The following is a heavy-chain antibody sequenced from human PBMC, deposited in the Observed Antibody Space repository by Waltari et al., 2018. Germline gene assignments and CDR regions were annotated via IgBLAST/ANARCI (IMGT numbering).Heavy chain of an antibody. Sequence: EVQLVESGGGLVQPGRSLRLSCTISGFTFDHHVLSWVRQAPGKGLDWVGFIRSKVYGGTTEYAASVKGRFTISRDVSKTIVYLQMNSLKTEDTAVYYCARGEWDVPTGSYWGQGTLVTVTS. D-gene: IGHD1-26*01. CDR1: GFTFDHHV. V-gene: IGHV3-49*04. CDR3: ARGEWDVPTGSY. J-gene: IGHJ4*02. CDR2: IRSKVYGGTT.